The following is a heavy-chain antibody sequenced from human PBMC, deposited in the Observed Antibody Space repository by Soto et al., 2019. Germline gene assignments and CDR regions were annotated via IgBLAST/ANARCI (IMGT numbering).Heavy chain of an antibody. CDR3: ARDIWDTAMVSAFDI. CDR2: IYYSGST. D-gene: IGHD5-18*01. J-gene: IGHJ3*02. V-gene: IGHV4-30-4*01. Sequence: QVQLQESGPGLVKPSQTLSLTCTVSGGSISSGDYYWSWIRQPPGKGLEWIGYIYYSGSTYYNPSLKSRVTISVDTSKNQLSLKLSSVTAADTAVYYCARDIWDTAMVSAFDIWGQGTMVTVSS. CDR1: GGSISSGDYY.